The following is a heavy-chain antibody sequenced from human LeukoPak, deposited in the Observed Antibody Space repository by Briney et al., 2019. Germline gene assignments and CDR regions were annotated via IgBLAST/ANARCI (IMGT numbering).Heavy chain of an antibody. CDR3: ARGPPLHNVDIVATIPPNKYYYMDV. Sequence: ASVKVSCKASGYTFTSYYMHWVRQAPGQGLEWMGIINPSGGSTSYAQKFQGRVTMTRDTSTSTVYTELSSLRSEDTAVYYCARGPPLHNVDIVATIPPNKYYYMDVWGKGTTVTISS. V-gene: IGHV1-46*01. CDR1: GYTFTSYY. J-gene: IGHJ6*03. CDR2: INPSGGST. D-gene: IGHD5-12*01.